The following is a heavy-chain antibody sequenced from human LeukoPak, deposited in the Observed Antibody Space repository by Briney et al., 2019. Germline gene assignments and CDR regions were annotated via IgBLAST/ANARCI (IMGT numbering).Heavy chain of an antibody. V-gene: IGHV4-39*07. Sequence: SETLSLTCTVSGGSINSRSDYWGWIRQPPGKGLEWIGSIYYSGSTHYNPSLKSRVTMSIDTSKNQFSLNLNSVTAADTAVYYCARALSGTYGLFQHWGQGTLVTVSS. CDR3: ARALSGTYGLFQH. CDR1: GGSINSRSDY. J-gene: IGHJ1*01. CDR2: IYYSGST. D-gene: IGHD1-26*01.